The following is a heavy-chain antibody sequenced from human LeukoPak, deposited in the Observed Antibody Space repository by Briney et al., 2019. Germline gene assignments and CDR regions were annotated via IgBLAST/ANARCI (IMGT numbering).Heavy chain of an antibody. V-gene: IGHV4-4*02. CDR1: GGSITTTNF. J-gene: IGHJ5*02. D-gene: IGHD1-26*01. CDR2: ISLRGRT. CDR3: SRESGPYCPFGH. Sequence: SETLSLTCGVSGGSITTTNFWSWVRQPPVGGLEWIGEISLRGRTQYNPSLKSRVNISIAESKNHLYLSLASVPAADTAVYYCSRESGPYCPFGHWGQGTLVAVTS.